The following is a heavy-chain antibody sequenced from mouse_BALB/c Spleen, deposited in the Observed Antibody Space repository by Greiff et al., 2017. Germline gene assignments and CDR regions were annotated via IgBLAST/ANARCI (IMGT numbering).Heavy chain of an antibody. J-gene: IGHJ2*01. Sequence: QVQLQQSGAELMKPGASVKISCKATVYTFSSYWIEWVKQRPGHGLEWIGEILPGSGSTNYNEKFKGKATFTADTSSNTAYMQLSSLTSEDSAVYYCARFKYGNYFDYWGQGTTLTVSS. V-gene: IGHV1-9*01. CDR1: VYTFSSYW. D-gene: IGHD2-10*02. CDR2: ILPGSGST. CDR3: ARFKYGNYFDY.